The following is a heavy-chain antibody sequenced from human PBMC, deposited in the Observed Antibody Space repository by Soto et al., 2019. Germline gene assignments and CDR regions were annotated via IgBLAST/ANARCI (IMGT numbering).Heavy chain of an antibody. D-gene: IGHD1-1*01. V-gene: IGHV3-30*18. CDR3: AKDRGTLVFGYYGMDV. CDR1: GFTFSSYG. CDR2: ISYDGSNK. J-gene: IGHJ6*02. Sequence: LRLSCAASGFTFSSYGMHWVRQAPGKGLEWVAVISYDGSNKYYADSVKGRFTISRDNSKNTLYLQMNSLRAEDTAVYYCAKDRGTLVFGYYGMDVWGQGTTVTVSS.